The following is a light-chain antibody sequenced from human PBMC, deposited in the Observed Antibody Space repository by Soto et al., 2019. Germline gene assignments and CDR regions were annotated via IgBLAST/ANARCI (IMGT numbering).Light chain of an antibody. CDR1: QSVLYSSNNKNY. CDR2: WAS. Sequence: DIVMTQTPDALAESLGERATINCKSSQSVLYSSNNKNYLAWYQQRPGQPPKLLIYWASTRESGVPDRFSGSGSGTDFTLTITSVQAEDVAVYYCQQYESTPPTFGQGTKLDIK. CDR3: QQYESTPPT. V-gene: IGKV4-1*01. J-gene: IGKJ2*01.